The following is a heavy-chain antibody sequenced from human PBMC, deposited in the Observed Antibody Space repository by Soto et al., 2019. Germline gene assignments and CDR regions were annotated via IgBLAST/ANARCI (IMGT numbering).Heavy chain of an antibody. V-gene: IGHV4-30-2*01. CDR2: IYPSGMP. Sequence: LALTCTVSGGSISNAAYSWSWIRQPPGKGLEWIGYIYPSGMPFYNPSLRSRVTISIDRSNDQFSLNLKSVTAADTAVYYCARERGGYGLFDSWGQGTLVTVSS. J-gene: IGHJ4*02. D-gene: IGHD5-18*01. CDR1: GGSISNAAYS. CDR3: ARERGGYGLFDS.